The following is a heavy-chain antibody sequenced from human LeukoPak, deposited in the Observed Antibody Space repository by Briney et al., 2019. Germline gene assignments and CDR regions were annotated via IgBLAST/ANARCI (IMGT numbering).Heavy chain of an antibody. CDR1: VTSLRRSDYC. J-gene: IGHJ4*02. CDR3: ARHDGTGYYNTFDY. V-gene: IGHV4-39*01. D-gene: IGHD3-9*01. Sequence: SETLSLTRSLSVTSLRRSDYCCGWIRQSPGEWLEWLGSFFPRGTEYYNPSLKSRVIISVDTSKNQFSLRLRSVTAADTAVYYCARHDGTGYYNTFDYWGRGALVIVSS. CDR2: FFPRGTE.